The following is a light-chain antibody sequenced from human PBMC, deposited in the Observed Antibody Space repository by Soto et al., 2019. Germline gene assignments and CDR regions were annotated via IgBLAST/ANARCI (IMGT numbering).Light chain of an antibody. CDR2: GAS. CDR1: QSINSNY. Sequence: EMVLTQSPGTLSLSPGERATLSCRASQSINSNYLAWYQQKPGQAPRLLVYGASNRATGIPDRFSGSESGRDCNISISRLERKDFAVYYCQLCGGATSYTFGEGTKLE. CDR3: QLCGGATSYT. J-gene: IGKJ2*01. V-gene: IGKV3-20*01.